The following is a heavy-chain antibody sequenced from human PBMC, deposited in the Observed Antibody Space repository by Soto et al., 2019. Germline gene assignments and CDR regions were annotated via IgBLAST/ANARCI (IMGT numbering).Heavy chain of an antibody. CDR2: IFYSGNT. J-gene: IGHJ4*01. V-gene: IGHV4-31*03. CDR3: ARDGPGAYGSGSSTYFDH. CDR1: GGSIRSDNYY. Sequence: QVQLQESGPGLVKPSQTLSLTCSVSGGSIRSDNYYWGWIRQHPGKGLEWIGFIFYSGNTYYNPSLNRRVDISLDTSTNQFSLKLHSMTAADTAVYFCARDGPGAYGSGSSTYFDHCGQGTLVTVSS. D-gene: IGHD3-10*01.